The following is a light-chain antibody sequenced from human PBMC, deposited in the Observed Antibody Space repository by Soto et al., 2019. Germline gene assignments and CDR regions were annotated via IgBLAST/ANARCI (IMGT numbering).Light chain of an antibody. CDR2: GAS. V-gene: IGKV3-15*01. Sequence: EIVMTQSPATLSVSPGERATLSCRASQSVSSNLAWYQQKPGQAPRLLIYGASTRATGIPARFSGSGSGTEFTLTITRLEPEDFAVYYCQQYGGSPLFTFGPGTKVDIK. J-gene: IGKJ3*01. CDR3: QQYGGSPLFT. CDR1: QSVSSN.